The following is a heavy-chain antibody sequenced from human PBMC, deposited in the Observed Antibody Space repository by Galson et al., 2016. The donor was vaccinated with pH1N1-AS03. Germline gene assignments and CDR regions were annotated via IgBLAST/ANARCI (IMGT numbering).Heavy chain of an antibody. CDR1: GFSLTTSGMC. V-gene: IGHV2-70*11. CDR2: IDWDDDK. J-gene: IGHJ6*02. CDR3: ARGVRPYYYAMDV. Sequence: VKPTQTLTLTCTISGFSLTTSGMCVNWIRQPPGKALEWLARIDWDDDKYFSTSLRTRLTISRDTSKNQVVLKMTNMGPLDTGTYYCARGVRPYYYAMDVWGQGTTVTVSS.